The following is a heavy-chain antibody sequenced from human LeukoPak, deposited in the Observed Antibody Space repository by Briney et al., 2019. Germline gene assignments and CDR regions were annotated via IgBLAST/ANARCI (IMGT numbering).Heavy chain of an antibody. Sequence: GGSLRLSCTASGFTFGDYAMSWVRQAPGEGLEWVGFIRSKAYGGTTEYAASVKGRFTISRDDSKSIAYLQMNSLKTEDTAVYYCTRGPQDIVVVPAADDYWGQGTLVTVSS. J-gene: IGHJ4*02. CDR2: IRSKAYGGTT. D-gene: IGHD2-2*01. CDR3: TRGPQDIVVVPAADDY. CDR1: GFTFGDYA. V-gene: IGHV3-49*04.